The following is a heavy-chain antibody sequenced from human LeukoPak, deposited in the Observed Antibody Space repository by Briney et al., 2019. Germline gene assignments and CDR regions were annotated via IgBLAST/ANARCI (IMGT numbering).Heavy chain of an antibody. CDR2: MYHSGST. Sequence: SETLSLTCTVSGDSITSNYWSWIRQPPGKGLEWIGYMYHSGSTNYNPSLKSRGTISVDTSKNQFSLKLTSVTAADTAVYYCARLHNRNYYVSSGKNAFDFWGQGTMVTVSS. D-gene: IGHD3-22*01. CDR3: ARLHNRNYYVSSGKNAFDF. V-gene: IGHV4-59*01. CDR1: GDSITSNY. J-gene: IGHJ3*01.